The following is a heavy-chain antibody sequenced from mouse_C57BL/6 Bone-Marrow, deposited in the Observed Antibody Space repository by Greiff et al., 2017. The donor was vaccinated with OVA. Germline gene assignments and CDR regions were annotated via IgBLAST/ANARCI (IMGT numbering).Heavy chain of an antibody. J-gene: IGHJ4*01. Sequence: QVQLQQSGAELARPGASVKLSCKASGYTFTSYGISWVKQRTGQGLEWIGEIYPRSGNTYYNEKFKGKATLTADQSSSTAYMELRSLTSEDSAVYFCARSKGSHYYGSVYAMDYWGQGTSVTVSS. CDR2: IYPRSGNT. CDR1: GYTFTSYG. V-gene: IGHV1-81*01. CDR3: ARSKGSHYYGSVYAMDY. D-gene: IGHD1-1*01.